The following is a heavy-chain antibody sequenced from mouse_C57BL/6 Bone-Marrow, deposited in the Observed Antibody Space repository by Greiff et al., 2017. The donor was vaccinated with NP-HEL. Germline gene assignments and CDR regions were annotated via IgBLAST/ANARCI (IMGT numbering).Heavy chain of an antibody. D-gene: IGHD1-1*01. CDR2: IYPGDGDT. V-gene: IGHV1-82*01. J-gene: IGHJ1*03. CDR1: GYAFSSSW. CDR3: TRFHYGGSKDWYIDD. Sequence: VKLMESGPELVKPGASVKISCKASGYAFSSSWMNWVKQRPGKGLEWIGRIYPGDGDTNYNGKFKGKATLTADKSSSTAYMQLRSLTSEDAAVYFCTRFHYGGSKDWYIDDWGTGTTVTVSS.